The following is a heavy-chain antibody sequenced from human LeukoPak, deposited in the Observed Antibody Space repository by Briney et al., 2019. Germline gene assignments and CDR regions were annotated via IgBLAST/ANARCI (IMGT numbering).Heavy chain of an antibody. CDR3: AKDRGGLGIAATGTDYYFDY. Sequence: GGSLRLSCAASGFTFDDYAMHWVRQAPGKGLEWVSGISWNGGSIGYADSVKGRFTISRDNAKNSLYLQMNSLRAEDTALYYCAKDRGGLGIAATGTDYYFDYWGQGTLVTVSS. D-gene: IGHD6-13*01. CDR2: ISWNGGSI. CDR1: GFTFDDYA. V-gene: IGHV3-9*01. J-gene: IGHJ4*02.